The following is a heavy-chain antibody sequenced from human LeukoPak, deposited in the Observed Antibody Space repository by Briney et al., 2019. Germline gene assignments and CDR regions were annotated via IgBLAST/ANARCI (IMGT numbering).Heavy chain of an antibody. CDR3: AIRITMVRAFDY. CDR1: GGSFSGYY. Sequence: SETLSLTCAFYGGSFSGYYWSWIRQPPGKGLEWIGEINHSGSTNYNPSLKSRVTISVDTSKNQFSMKLSSVTAADTAVYYCAIRITMVRAFDYWGQGTLVTVSS. J-gene: IGHJ4*02. D-gene: IGHD3-10*01. V-gene: IGHV4-34*01. CDR2: INHSGST.